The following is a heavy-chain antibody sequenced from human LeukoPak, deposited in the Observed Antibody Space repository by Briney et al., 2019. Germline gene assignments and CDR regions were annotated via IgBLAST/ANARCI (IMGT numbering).Heavy chain of an antibody. CDR1: GFTFSTYP. D-gene: IGHD3-9*01. CDR3: ARGPSLTGYHHGSDY. CDR2: IRGGGGST. Sequence: GGSLRLSCATSGFTFSTYPMSWARQAPGKGLEWVSSIRGGGGSTYYADSVKGRFTISRDNSKNTLYLQMNSLRAEDTAVYYCARGPSLTGYHHGSDYWGQGTLVTVSS. J-gene: IGHJ4*02. V-gene: IGHV3-23*01.